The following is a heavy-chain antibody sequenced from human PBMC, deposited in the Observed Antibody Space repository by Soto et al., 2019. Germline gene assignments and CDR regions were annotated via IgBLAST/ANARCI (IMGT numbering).Heavy chain of an antibody. J-gene: IGHJ6*03. CDR1: GGSIDSSDW. Sequence: SETLSLTCAVSGGSIDSSDWWNWVRQPPGKGLEWIGYIYYSGSTNYNPSLKSRVTISVDTSKNQFSLKLSSVTAADTAVYYCARLMGSGRPHDFWAYYYMDVWGKGTTVTVSS. D-gene: IGHD3-3*01. CDR3: ARLMGSGRPHDFWAYYYMDV. CDR2: IYYSGST. V-gene: IGHV4-59*01.